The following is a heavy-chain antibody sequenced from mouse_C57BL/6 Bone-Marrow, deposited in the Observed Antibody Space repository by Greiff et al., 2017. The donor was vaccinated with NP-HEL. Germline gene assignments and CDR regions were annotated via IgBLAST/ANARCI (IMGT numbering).Heavy chain of an antibody. D-gene: IGHD1-1*01. J-gene: IGHJ4*01. CDR2: ISSGGSYT. V-gene: IGHV5-6*02. CDR1: GFTFSSYG. Sequence: VMLVESGGDLVKPGGSLKLSCAASGFTFSSYGMSWVRQTPDKRLEWVATISSGGSYTYYPDSVKGRFTISRDNAKNTLYLQMSSLKSEDTAMYYCARQTITTVVPYYYAMDYWGQGTSVTVSS. CDR3: ARQTITTVVPYYYAMDY.